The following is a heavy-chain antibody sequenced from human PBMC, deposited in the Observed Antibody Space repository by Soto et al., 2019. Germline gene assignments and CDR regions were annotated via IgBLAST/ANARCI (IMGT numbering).Heavy chain of an antibody. Sequence: PSETLALTCAVYGESVSSYDWSWTRQQPGKGLEWIGEINHSGSTNYNPSLKSRVTISVDTSKNQFSLKLSSVTAADTAVYYCARGDGVGIVVVPAAMYWFDPWGQGTLVTVSS. CDR2: INHSGST. D-gene: IGHD2-2*03. J-gene: IGHJ5*02. V-gene: IGHV4-34*01. CDR1: GESVSSYD. CDR3: ARGDGVGIVVVPAAMYWFDP.